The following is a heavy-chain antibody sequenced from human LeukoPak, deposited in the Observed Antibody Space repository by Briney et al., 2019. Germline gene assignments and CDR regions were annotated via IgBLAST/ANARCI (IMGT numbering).Heavy chain of an antibody. CDR2: ISSSIRYI. CDR3: ARDDKYDFWSGYLFDY. V-gene: IGHV3-21*01. CDR1: GFTFTGDS. J-gene: IGHJ4*02. D-gene: IGHD3-3*01. Sequence: GGSPRLSRAPSGFTFTGDSMNSVPEGPRKGVESGSSISSSIRYIYYADSVKGRFAISRDNAKNSLYLQMNSLRAEDTAVYYCARDDKYDFWSGYLFDYWGQGTLVTVSS.